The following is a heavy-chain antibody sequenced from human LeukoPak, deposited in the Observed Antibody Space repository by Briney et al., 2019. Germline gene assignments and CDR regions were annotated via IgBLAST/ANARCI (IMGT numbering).Heavy chain of an antibody. D-gene: IGHD6-13*01. Sequence: HGESLKISCKGSGYSFTSYWIGWVRQMPGKGLEWMGIIYPGDSDTRYSPSFQGQVTISADKSISTAYLQWSSLKASDTAMYCCARRIRYSSSFDAFDIWGQGTMVTVSS. CDR1: GYSFTSYW. V-gene: IGHV5-51*01. CDR3: ARRIRYSSSFDAFDI. J-gene: IGHJ3*02. CDR2: IYPGDSDT.